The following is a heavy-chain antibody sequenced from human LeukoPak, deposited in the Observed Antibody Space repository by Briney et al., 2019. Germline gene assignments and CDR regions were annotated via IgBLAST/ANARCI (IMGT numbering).Heavy chain of an antibody. CDR1: GGSISSGSYY. J-gene: IGHJ6*02. Sequence: SQTLSLTCTVSGGSISSGSYYWSCIRRPAGKGLEWIGRIYTSGSTNYNPSLESRVTISVDTSKNQFSLKLSSVTAADTAVYYCARDSSGASYYYGLDVWGQGTTVTVSS. CDR3: ARDSSGASYYYGLDV. CDR2: IYTSGST. D-gene: IGHD3-22*01. V-gene: IGHV4-61*02.